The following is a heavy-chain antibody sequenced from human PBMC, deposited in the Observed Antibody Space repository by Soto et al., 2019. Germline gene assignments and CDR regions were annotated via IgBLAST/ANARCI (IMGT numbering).Heavy chain of an antibody. J-gene: IGHJ6*02. V-gene: IGHV1-2*04. CDR3: ARGHSTDCSNGVCSFFYNHEMDV. CDR2: INPKSGGT. CDR1: GYSFTDCH. Sequence: ASVKVSCKASGYSFTDCHIHWVRQAPGQGLEWLGRINPKSGGTSTAQKFQGWVTMTRDRSISTAYMELTRLRSDDTAVYFCARGHSTDCSNGVCSFFYNHEMDVWGQGTTVTVSS. D-gene: IGHD2-8*01.